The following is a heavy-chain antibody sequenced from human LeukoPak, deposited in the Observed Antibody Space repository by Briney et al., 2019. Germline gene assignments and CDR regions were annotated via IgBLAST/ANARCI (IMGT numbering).Heavy chain of an antibody. D-gene: IGHD2-2*01. CDR1: GGSISSYY. V-gene: IGHV4-4*07. CDR2: IFSSGRT. J-gene: IGHJ5*02. Sequence: SETLSLTWTVSGGSISSYYWSWIRQPAGEGLEWIGRIFSSGRTNYNPSLKSRVAMSVDTSKNQFSLKLSSVTAADTAVYYCARDLVVVVPAAIIWCDGFDPWGQGTLVTVSS. CDR3: ARDLVVVVPAAIIWCDGFDP.